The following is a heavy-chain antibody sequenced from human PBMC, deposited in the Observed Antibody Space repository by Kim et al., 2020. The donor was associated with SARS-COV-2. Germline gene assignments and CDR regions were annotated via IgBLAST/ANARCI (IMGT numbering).Heavy chain of an antibody. CDR1: GFTFDDYG. J-gene: IGHJ6*02. D-gene: IGHD2-2*01. V-gene: IGHV3-20*01. CDR3: ATHQRSHHYYYYGMDV. CDR2: INWNGGST. Sequence: GGSLRLSCAASGFTFDDYGMSWVRQAPGKGLEWVSGINWNGGSTGYADSVKGRFTISRDNAKNSLYLQMNSLRAEDTALYHCATHQRSHHYYYYGMDVWGQGTTVTVSS.